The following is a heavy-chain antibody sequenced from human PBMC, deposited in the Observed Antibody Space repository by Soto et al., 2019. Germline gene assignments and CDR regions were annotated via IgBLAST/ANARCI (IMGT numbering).Heavy chain of an antibody. Sequence: QVQLQESGPGLVKPSETLSLTCTVSGGSISSYYWSWIRQPPGKGLEWIGYIYYSGSTNYNPSLKSRVTISVDTSKNQFSLKLSSVTAADTAVYYCATLEDSGSYRSPGDDAFDIWGQGTMVTGSS. J-gene: IGHJ3*02. D-gene: IGHD1-26*01. CDR3: ATLEDSGSYRSPGDDAFDI. V-gene: IGHV4-59*01. CDR1: GGSISSYY. CDR2: IYYSGST.